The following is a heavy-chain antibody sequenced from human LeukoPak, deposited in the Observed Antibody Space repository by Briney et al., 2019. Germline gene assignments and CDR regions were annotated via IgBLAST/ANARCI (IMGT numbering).Heavy chain of an antibody. V-gene: IGHV1-2*02. J-gene: IGHJ4*02. CDR2: INPNSGGT. CDR3: AREIPSNWNDAFDY. Sequence: ASVKVSCKASGYTFTGFYIRWLRQAPGQGPEWMGWINPNSGGTKYAQKFQGKVALTSDSSISTAYMEVSRLQSGDTAIYYCAREIPSNWNDAFDYWGQGTLVTVSS. CDR1: GYTFTGFY. D-gene: IGHD1-20*01.